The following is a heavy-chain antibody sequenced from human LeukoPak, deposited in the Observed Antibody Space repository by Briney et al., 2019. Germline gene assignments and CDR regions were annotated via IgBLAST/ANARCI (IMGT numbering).Heavy chain of an antibody. V-gene: IGHV3-30*18. J-gene: IGHJ4*02. D-gene: IGHD3-10*01. CDR3: TKDLSRLLWFGDPQGAHFEY. CDR1: GFMFSNYG. CDR2: ISYDGTNK. Sequence: PGGSLRLSCAASGFMFSNYGMHWVRQAPGKGPEWVAVISYDGTNKHYADSVKGRFTISRDNSKKTVYLQMNSLRDEDTAVYYCTKDLSRLLWFGDPQGAHFEYWGQGTLVTVSS.